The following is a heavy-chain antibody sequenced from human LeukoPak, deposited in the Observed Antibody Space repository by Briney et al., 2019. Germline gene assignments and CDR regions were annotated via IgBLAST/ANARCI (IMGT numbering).Heavy chain of an antibody. CDR2: IYYSGST. V-gene: IGHV4-39*01. J-gene: IGHJ5*02. CDR1: GGSISSSSYY. CDR3: ARHIISAKLPWFDP. Sequence: SETLSLTCTVSGGSISSSSYYWGWIRQPPGKGLEWIGSIYYSGSTYYNPSLKSRVTISVDTSKNQFSLKLSSVSAADTAVYYSARHIISAKLPWFDPWGQGTPVTVSS. D-gene: IGHD3-10*01.